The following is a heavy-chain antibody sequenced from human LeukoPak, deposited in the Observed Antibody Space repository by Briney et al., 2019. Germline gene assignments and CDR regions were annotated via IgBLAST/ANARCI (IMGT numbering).Heavy chain of an antibody. J-gene: IGHJ3*02. Sequence: ASVKVSCKASGYTFFSYGISWVRQAPGQGLEWMGRINPNSGGTNYAQKFQGRVTMTRGTSISTAYMELSRLRSDDTAVYYCARGRGYGGGIWGQGTMVTVSS. CDR3: ARGRGYGGGI. V-gene: IGHV1-2*06. CDR1: GYTFFSYG. CDR2: INPNSGGT. D-gene: IGHD4-23*01.